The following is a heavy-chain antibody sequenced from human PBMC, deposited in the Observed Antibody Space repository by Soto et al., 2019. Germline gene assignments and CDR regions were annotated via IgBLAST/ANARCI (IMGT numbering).Heavy chain of an antibody. CDR3: TRETMVRGVIPKTAHYYYGMDA. Sequence: ASVKVSCKASGYTFTNYGISWVRQAPGQGLEWMGWISAYKGDTNYAQKLQDRVSMATDTSTSTAYMELRSLRSDDTAVYYCTRETMVRGVIPKTAHYYYGMDAWGQGTTVTVSS. CDR1: GYTFTNYG. V-gene: IGHV1-18*01. D-gene: IGHD3-10*01. CDR2: ISAYKGDT. J-gene: IGHJ6*02.